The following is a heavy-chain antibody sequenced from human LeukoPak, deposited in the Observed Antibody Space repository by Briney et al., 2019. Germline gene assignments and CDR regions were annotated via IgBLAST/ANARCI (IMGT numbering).Heavy chain of an antibody. CDR2: IDNDGGST. CDR3: ARSSFPYYFDY. J-gene: IGHJ4*02. Sequence: GGSLRLSCAASGFTFHSYWMHWVRQAPGKGLVWVSRIDNDGGSTTYADSVKGRFTISRDNAKNTLYLQMNSVRAEDTAVYYCARSSFPYYFDYWGQGPLVTVSS. CDR1: GFTFHSYW. V-gene: IGHV3-74*01. D-gene: IGHD3-16*01.